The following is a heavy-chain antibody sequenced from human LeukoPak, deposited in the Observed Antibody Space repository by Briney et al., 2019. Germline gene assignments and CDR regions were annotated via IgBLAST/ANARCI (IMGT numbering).Heavy chain of an antibody. D-gene: IGHD3-22*01. CDR3: ASTSLPAYYYDSSGYRAAEYFQH. V-gene: IGHV4-59*01. CDR1: GGSISSYY. Sequence: SETLSHTCTVPGGSISSYYWSWIRQPPGKGLGWSGPIYYSGSTNYNPSLKSRVTISVDTSKNRYSLKLSSVTAADTAVYYCASTSLPAYYYDSSGYRAAEYFQHWGQGTLVTVSS. CDR2: IYYSGST. J-gene: IGHJ1*01.